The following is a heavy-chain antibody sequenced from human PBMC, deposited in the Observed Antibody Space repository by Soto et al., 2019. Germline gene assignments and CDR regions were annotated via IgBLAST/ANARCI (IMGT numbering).Heavy chain of an antibody. J-gene: IGHJ4*02. Sequence: GASVKVSCKASGYTFRNFGISWVQQAPGQGLEWMGWISAYNANANYAQKFQGRLTMTADTSTSTAYMELRSLRSDDTAVYYCARENSYFDYWGQGTLVTVSS. CDR2: ISAYNANA. V-gene: IGHV1-18*01. CDR1: GYTFRNFG. CDR3: ARENSYFDY.